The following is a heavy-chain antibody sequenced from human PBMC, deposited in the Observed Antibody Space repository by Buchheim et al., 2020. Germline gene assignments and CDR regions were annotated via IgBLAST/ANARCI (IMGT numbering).Heavy chain of an antibody. CDR1: GFNFSGSA. CDR3: TRHIPYCTNGVCYYFDY. CDR2: IRSKANSYAT. J-gene: IGHJ4*02. Sequence: EVQLVESGGGLVQPGGSLKLSCAASGFNFSGSAMHWVRQASGKGLEWVGRIRSKANSYATAYAASVKGRFTISRDDSKNTAYLQMNSLKTEDTAVYYCTRHIPYCTNGVCYYFDYWGQGTL. V-gene: IGHV3-73*01. D-gene: IGHD2-8*01.